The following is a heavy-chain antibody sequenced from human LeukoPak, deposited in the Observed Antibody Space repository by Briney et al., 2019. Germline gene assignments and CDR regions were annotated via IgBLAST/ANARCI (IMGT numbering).Heavy chain of an antibody. CDR3: ARDQDGGYRFYYYYGMDV. D-gene: IGHD5-12*01. CDR2: ISYDGGNK. CDR1: GFTFSSYA. J-gene: IGHJ6*02. Sequence: PGRSLRLSCAASGFTFSSYAMHWVRQAPGKGLEWVAVISYDGGNKYYADSVKGRFTISRDNSKNTLYLQMNSLRAEDTAVYYCARDQDGGYRFYYYYGMDVWGQGTTVTVSS. V-gene: IGHV3-30-3*01.